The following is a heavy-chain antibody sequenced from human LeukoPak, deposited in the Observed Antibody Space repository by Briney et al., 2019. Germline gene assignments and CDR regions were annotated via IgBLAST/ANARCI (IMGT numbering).Heavy chain of an antibody. J-gene: IGHJ4*02. V-gene: IGHV4-34*01. CDR2: INHSGST. Sequence: SETLSLTCAVYGGSFSGYYWSWIRQPPGKGLEWIGEINHSGSTNYNPSLKSRVTISVDTSKNQFSLKLSSVTAADTAVYYCARLRYFDWLSRSYYFDYWGQGTLVTVSS. D-gene: IGHD3-9*01. CDR3: ARLRYFDWLSRSYYFDY. CDR1: GGSFSGYY.